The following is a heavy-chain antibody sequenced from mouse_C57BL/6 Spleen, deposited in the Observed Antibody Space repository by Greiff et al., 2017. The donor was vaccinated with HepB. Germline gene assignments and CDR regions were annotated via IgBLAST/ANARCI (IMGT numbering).Heavy chain of an antibody. CDR1: GFNIKDYY. CDR2: IDPEDGDT. J-gene: IGHJ4*01. V-gene: IGHV14-1*01. Sequence: EVQLQQSGAELVRPGASVKLSCTASGFNIKDYYMHWVKQRPEQGLEWIGRIDPEDGDTEYAPKFQGKATMTADTSSNTASLQLSSLTSEDTAVYYCTSSFITTVVSDYYAMDYWGQGTSVTVSS. CDR3: TSSFITTVVSDYYAMDY. D-gene: IGHD1-1*01.